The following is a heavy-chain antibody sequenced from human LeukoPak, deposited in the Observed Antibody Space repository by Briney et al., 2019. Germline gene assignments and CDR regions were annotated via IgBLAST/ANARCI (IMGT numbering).Heavy chain of an antibody. D-gene: IGHD3-16*01. V-gene: IGHV3-23*01. CDR1: GFTFSSYA. CDR3: VKEGEAGNAPYSWFDP. CDR2: FSGSGSGT. J-gene: IGHJ5*02. Sequence: GGSLRLSCAASGFTFSSYAMSWVRQAPGGELEWVSTFSGSGSGTHYADSVKGRFTISRDNSKNTVSLQMNSLRAEDTAVYYCVKEGEAGNAPYSWFDPWGQGTLVTVSS.